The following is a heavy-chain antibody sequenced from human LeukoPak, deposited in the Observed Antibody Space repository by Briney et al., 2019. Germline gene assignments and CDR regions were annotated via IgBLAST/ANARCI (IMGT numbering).Heavy chain of an antibody. J-gene: IGHJ3*02. V-gene: IGHV3-30*18. CDR2: MSYDGSNK. D-gene: IGHD4-23*01. CDR3: AKGLYGGNSAGGAFDI. CDR1: GFPFTSGFTFSDYY. Sequence: PGGSLRLSCAASGFPFTSGFTFSDYYMSWIRQAPGKGLEWVAVMSYDGSNKYYADSVKGRFTISRDNSKNTLYLQMNSLRAEDTAVYYCAKGLYGGNSAGGAFDIWGQGTMVTVSS.